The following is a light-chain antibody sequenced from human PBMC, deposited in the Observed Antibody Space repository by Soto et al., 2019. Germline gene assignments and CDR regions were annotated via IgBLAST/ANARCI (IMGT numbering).Light chain of an antibody. CDR3: SSYAGSNNFGV. J-gene: IGLJ1*01. CDR1: SSDVGAYNY. V-gene: IGLV2-8*01. CDR2: EVT. Sequence: QSVLTQPPSASGSPGQSVTISCTGTSSDVGAYNYVSWYQQHPGKAPKLVIYEVTKRPSGVPDRFSGSKSGNTASLTVSGLQVEDEADYYCSSYAGSNNFGVFGTGTKVTVL.